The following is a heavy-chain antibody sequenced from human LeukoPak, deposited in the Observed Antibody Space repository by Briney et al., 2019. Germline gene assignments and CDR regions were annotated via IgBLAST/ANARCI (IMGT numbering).Heavy chain of an antibody. CDR2: ISSSSSYI. CDR1: GFTFSSYS. V-gene: IGHV3-21*01. D-gene: IGHD6-19*01. CDR3: ARDGLYSSGWDDAFDI. J-gene: IGHJ3*02. Sequence: PGGSLRLSCAASGFTFSSYSMNWVRQAPGKGLEWVSSISSSSSYIYYADSEKGRFTISRDNAKNSLYLQMNSLRAEDTAVYYCARDGLYSSGWDDAFDIWGQGTMVTVSS.